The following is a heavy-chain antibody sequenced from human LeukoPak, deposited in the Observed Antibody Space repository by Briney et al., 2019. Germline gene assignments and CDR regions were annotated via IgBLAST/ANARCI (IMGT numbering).Heavy chain of an antibody. D-gene: IGHD6-13*01. Sequence: GGSLRLSCTASGFTFTSYTMNWVRQAPGKGLEWVSSISSRGKYMFYGDSVKGRFNISRDNAKDSLYLQMSSLRVEDTAVYYCARELEILTAAGAHFDLWGRGTLVTVSS. CDR2: ISSRGKYM. CDR1: GFTFTSYT. J-gene: IGHJ4*02. CDR3: ARELEILTAAGAHFDL. V-gene: IGHV3-21*01.